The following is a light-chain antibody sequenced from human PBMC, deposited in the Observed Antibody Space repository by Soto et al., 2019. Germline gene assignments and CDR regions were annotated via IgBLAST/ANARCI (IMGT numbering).Light chain of an antibody. J-gene: IGKJ1*01. CDR1: QSISSY. CDR2: AAS. V-gene: IGKV1-39*01. Sequence: DIQMTQSPSSLSASVGDRVTITCRASQSISSYLNWYQQKPGKAPMLLIYAASSLQSGVPSRFSGSGSGTDFTLTISSLLPEDFATYYCQQSYSTPPWTFGQGTKVEIK. CDR3: QQSYSTPPWT.